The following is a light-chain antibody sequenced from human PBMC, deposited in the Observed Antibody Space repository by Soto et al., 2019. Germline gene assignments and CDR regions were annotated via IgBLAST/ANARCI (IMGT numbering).Light chain of an antibody. CDR3: SSYTSSTAYV. V-gene: IGLV2-14*01. Sequence: QSVLTQPASVSGSRGQSITISCTGTSSDVGGYNYVSWYQLHPGKAPKLMVYEVSNRPSGVSYRFSGSKSGNTASLTISGLQAEDEADYYCSSYTSSTAYVFGTGTKLTVL. J-gene: IGLJ1*01. CDR1: SSDVGGYNY. CDR2: EVS.